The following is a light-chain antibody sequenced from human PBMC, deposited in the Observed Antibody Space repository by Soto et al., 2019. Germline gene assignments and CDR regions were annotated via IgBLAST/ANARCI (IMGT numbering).Light chain of an antibody. CDR2: GAS. J-gene: IGKJ4*01. CDR1: QSVSSN. CDR3: QQYNSWPLT. Sequence: EIVMTQSPATPSVSPGERATLSCRASQSVSSNLAWYQQRPGQAPRLLIYGASTRAPGIPARFSGSGSETEFTLTISSLQSEDFAVYYCQQYNSWPLTFGGGTKVDIK. V-gene: IGKV3-15*01.